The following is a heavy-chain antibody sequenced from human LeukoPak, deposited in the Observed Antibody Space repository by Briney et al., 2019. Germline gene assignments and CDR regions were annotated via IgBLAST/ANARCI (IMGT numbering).Heavy chain of an antibody. Sequence: SETLSLTCAVYGGSFSGYYWSWIRQPPGKGLEWIGEINHSGSTNYNPSLKSRVAISVDTSKNQFSLKLSSVTAADTAVYYCARRDTTTVTTLYYFDYWGQGTLVTVSS. J-gene: IGHJ4*02. CDR2: INHSGST. V-gene: IGHV4-34*01. CDR3: ARRDTTTVTTLYYFDY. D-gene: IGHD4-17*01. CDR1: GGSFSGYY.